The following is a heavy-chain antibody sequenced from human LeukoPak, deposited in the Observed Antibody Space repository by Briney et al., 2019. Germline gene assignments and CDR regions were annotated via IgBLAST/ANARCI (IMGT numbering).Heavy chain of an antibody. CDR2: ISSNSRTI. J-gene: IGHJ6*02. Sequence: GGSLRLSCAASGFSFSSYGMNWVRQAPGKGLEWLSYISSNSRTIYYADPVRGRFTISRDNAENSLYLQMRSLRAEDTAVFYCARTLSSCTGGKCYTSYYYAMDVWGQGTTVTVSS. CDR3: ARTLSSCTGGKCYTSYYYAMDV. V-gene: IGHV3-48*01. D-gene: IGHD2-15*01. CDR1: GFSFSSYG.